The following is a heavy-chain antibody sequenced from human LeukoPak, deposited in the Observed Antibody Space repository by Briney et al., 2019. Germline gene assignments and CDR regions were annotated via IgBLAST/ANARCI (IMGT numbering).Heavy chain of an antibody. V-gene: IGHV3-23*01. CDR1: GCTFNSFG. CDR2: ISGCCGDT. J-gene: IGHJ1*01. Sequence: GGSLRLSCAASGCTFNSFGMHWVRQAPGKGVEWVSSISGCCGDTDYADSVKGRFTISRDNLKNTLYLQMNSLRAEDTAVYYCAKGWGDYVWGSCHLWGQGTLVTVSS. D-gene: IGHD3-16*01. CDR3: AKGWGDYVWGSCHL.